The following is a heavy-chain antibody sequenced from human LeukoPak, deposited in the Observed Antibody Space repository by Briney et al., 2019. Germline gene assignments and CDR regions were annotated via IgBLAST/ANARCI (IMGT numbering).Heavy chain of an antibody. CDR1: GGSISSGGYS. CDR3: ARDSREQWLVLDY. CDR2: IYHSGST. D-gene: IGHD6-19*01. V-gene: IGHV4-30-2*01. Sequence: ASQTLSLTCAVSGGSISSGGYSWSWIRQPPGKGLEWIGYIYHSGSTYYNPSLKSRVTISVDRSKNQFSLKLSSVTAADTAVYYCARDSREQWLVLDYWGQGTLVTVSS. J-gene: IGHJ4*02.